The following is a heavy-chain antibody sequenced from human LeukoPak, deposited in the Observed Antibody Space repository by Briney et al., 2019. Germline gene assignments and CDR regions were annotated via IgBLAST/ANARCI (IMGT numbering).Heavy chain of an antibody. Sequence: PGGSLRLSCAASGFTFSSYSMNWVRQAPGKGLEGVSSISDSRSDIYYADSVKGRFNISRDNDKNSLYLKKNSLRAGDTAVYYCARVVPRTIPIFDYWGQGTLVTVSS. CDR2: ISDSRSDI. CDR3: ARVVPRTIPIFDY. D-gene: IGHD2-2*01. J-gene: IGHJ4*02. CDR1: GFTFSSYS. V-gene: IGHV3-21*01.